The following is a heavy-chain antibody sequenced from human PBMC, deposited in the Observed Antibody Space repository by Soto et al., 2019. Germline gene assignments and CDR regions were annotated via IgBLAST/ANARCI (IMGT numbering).Heavy chain of an antibody. Sequence: EVQLVESGGGLVQPGGSLRLSCAASGFTFSSYWMSWVRQAPGKGLEWVANIKQDGSEKNYVDSVKGRFTISRDNAKNSLYLQMNSLRVEDTAVHYCARDSHYSDSSGLEYWGQGTLVTVSS. D-gene: IGHD3-22*01. J-gene: IGHJ4*02. CDR3: ARDSHYSDSSGLEY. V-gene: IGHV3-7*01. CDR1: GFTFSSYW. CDR2: IKQDGSEK.